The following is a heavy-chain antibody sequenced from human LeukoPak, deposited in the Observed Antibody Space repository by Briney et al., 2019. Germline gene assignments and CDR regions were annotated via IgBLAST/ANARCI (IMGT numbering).Heavy chain of an antibody. J-gene: IGHJ4*02. D-gene: IGHD3-22*01. CDR1: GFTFSSYA. Sequence: GGSLRLSCAASGFTFSSYAMSWVRQAPGKGLEWVSAISGSGGSTYYADSVKGRFTISRDNAKNSLYLQMNSLRDEDTAVYYCARRGNYDSSFDYWGQGTLVTVSS. CDR2: ISGSGGST. V-gene: IGHV3-23*01. CDR3: ARRGNYDSSFDY.